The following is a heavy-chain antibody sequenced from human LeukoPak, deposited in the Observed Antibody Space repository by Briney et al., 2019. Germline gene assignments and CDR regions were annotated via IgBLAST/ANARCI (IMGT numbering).Heavy chain of an antibody. V-gene: IGHV4-38-2*02. Sequence: PSETLSLTCTVSGYSISSGYFWGWMRQPPGKGLEWIGSIYQSETAHYNPSLKSRVTISVDTSKNQFSLKLSSVTAADTAVYYCARVPKGIAARPRNWFDPWGQGTLVTVSS. CDR1: GYSISSGYF. J-gene: IGHJ5*02. D-gene: IGHD6-6*01. CDR2: IYQSETA. CDR3: ARVPKGIAARPRNWFDP.